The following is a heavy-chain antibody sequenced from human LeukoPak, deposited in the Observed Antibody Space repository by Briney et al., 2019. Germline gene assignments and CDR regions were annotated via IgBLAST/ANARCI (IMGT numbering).Heavy chain of an antibody. CDR2: IYAGGDT. J-gene: IGHJ4*02. CDR3: ARALAAASHTSFDY. Sequence: GGSLRLSCAASGFTVSSYYMSWVRQAPGKGLEWFSIIYAGGDTYYADSVKGRFIVSRDNSKNTVYLQINNLRADDTAVYYCARALAAASHTSFDYWGQGTLVTVTS. CDR1: GFTVSSYY. D-gene: IGHD6-13*01. V-gene: IGHV3-66*01.